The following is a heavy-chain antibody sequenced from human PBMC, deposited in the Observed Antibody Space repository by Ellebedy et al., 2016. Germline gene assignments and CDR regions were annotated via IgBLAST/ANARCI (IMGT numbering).Heavy chain of an antibody. CDR3: ARYGDYFDY. D-gene: IGHD4-17*01. CDR1: GGSISSSNW. J-gene: IGHJ4*02. V-gene: IGHV4-4*02. CDR2: IYYSGST. Sequence: SETLSLXXAVSGGSISSSNWWSWVRQPPGKGLEWIGYIYYSGSTYYNPSLKSRVTISVDTSKNQFSLKLSSVTAADTAVYYCARYGDYFDYWGQGTLVTVSS.